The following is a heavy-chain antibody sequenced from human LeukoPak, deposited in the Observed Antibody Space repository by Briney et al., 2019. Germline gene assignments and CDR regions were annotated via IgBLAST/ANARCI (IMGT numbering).Heavy chain of an antibody. Sequence: SETLSLTCTVSGGSISSSSYYWGWIRQPPGKGLEWIGSIYLGGSTYYNPSLKSRVTISVDTSKNQFSLKLNSVTAADTAVYYCARTTEEYYGSGKFRKYYSYYYYMDVWGKGTTVTVSS. CDR3: ARTTEEYYGSGKFRKYYSYYYYMDV. J-gene: IGHJ6*03. CDR1: GGSISSSSYY. V-gene: IGHV4-39*07. CDR2: IYLGGST. D-gene: IGHD3-10*01.